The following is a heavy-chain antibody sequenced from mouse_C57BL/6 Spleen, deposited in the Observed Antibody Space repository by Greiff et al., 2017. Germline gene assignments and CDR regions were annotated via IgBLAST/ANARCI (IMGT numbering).Heavy chain of an antibody. CDR1: GYSFTGYY. Sequence: EVKLMESGPELVKPGASVKISCKASGYSFTGYYMNWVKQSPEKSLEWIGEINPSTGGTTYNQKFKAKATLTVDKSSSTAYMQLKILTSADSVFYYCARWDYYGSSYDFAYWGQGTPLTVSS. D-gene: IGHD1-1*01. V-gene: IGHV1-42*01. J-gene: IGHJ2*01. CDR2: INPSTGGT. CDR3: ARWDYYGSSYDFAY.